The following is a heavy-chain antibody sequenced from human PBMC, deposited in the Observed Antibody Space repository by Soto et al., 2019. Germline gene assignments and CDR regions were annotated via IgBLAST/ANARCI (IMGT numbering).Heavy chain of an antibody. CDR2: VTGSGGAT. D-gene: IGHD6-19*01. V-gene: IGHV3-23*01. CDR1: GFTFSSYA. CDR3: AKSSGWYVNNWLDP. J-gene: IGHJ5*02. Sequence: GGSLRLSCEPSGFTFSSYAMSWVRQAPGKGLEWVSSVTGSGGATYHAASVKGRFTISRDNAKNRLYLQMNSLRAEDTAIYYCAKSSGWYVNNWLDPWGQGTLVTV.